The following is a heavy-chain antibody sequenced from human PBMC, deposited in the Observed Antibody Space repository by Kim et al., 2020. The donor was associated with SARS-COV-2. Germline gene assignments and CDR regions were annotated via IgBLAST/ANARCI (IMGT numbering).Heavy chain of an antibody. CDR1: GFNFSSYW. V-gene: IGHV3-7*01. Sequence: GGSLRLSCAASGFNFSSYWMSWVRQAPGKGLEWVANIKQHGSEKYYVDSVKGRFTISRDDAKNSLSLQMNSLRAEDTAVYYCAREYWESGGMDVWGQGTT. J-gene: IGHJ6*02. D-gene: IGHD2-8*02. CDR2: IKQHGSEK. CDR3: AREYWESGGMDV.